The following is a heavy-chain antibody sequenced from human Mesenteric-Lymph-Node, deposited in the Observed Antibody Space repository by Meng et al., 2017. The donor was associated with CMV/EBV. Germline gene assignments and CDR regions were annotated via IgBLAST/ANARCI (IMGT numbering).Heavy chain of an antibody. D-gene: IGHD3-22*01. CDR1: GGSVSSGSYY. CDR3: ARVTHQYDTSGYHRYYVDR. J-gene: IGHJ4*02. V-gene: IGHV4-61*01. Sequence: GPLRLSCTVSGGSVSSGSYYWSWIRQPPGKGLESFGYMHYSGSANYNPSFKNRVTISVDTSRNQFSLRLRSVTAADAAVYYCARVTHQYDTSGYHRYYVDRWGQGTRVTVSS. CDR2: MHYSGSA.